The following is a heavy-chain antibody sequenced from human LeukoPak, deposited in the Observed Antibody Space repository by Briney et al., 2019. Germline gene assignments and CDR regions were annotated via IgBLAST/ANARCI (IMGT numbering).Heavy chain of an antibody. J-gene: IGHJ6*03. CDR1: GFTFSTYA. V-gene: IGHV3-23*01. Sequence: GGSLRLSCAASGFTFSTYAMTWVRQAPGKGLEWVSGISTSGDRTYYADSVKGRFTISRDNAKNTLYLQMNSLRAEDTAVYYCARDRYSSSWRPSDYYYYYMDVWGKGTTVTVSS. CDR2: ISTSGDRT. CDR3: ARDRYSSSWRPSDYYYYYMDV. D-gene: IGHD6-13*01.